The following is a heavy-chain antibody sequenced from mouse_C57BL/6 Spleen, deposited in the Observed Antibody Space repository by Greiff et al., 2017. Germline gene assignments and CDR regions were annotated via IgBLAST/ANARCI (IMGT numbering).Heavy chain of an antibody. Sequence: EVHLVESEGGLVQPGSSMKLSCTASGFTFSDYYMAWVRQVPEKGLEWVANINYDGSSTYYLDSLKSRFIISRDNAKNILYLQMSSLKSEDTATYYCARERYYDYDVGAMDYWGQGTSVTVSS. CDR3: ARERYYDYDVGAMDY. CDR2: INYDGSST. V-gene: IGHV5-16*01. CDR1: GFTFSDYY. J-gene: IGHJ4*01. D-gene: IGHD2-4*01.